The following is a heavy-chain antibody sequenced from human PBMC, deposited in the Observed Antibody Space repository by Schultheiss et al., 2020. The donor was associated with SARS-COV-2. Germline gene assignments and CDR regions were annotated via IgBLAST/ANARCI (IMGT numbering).Heavy chain of an antibody. Sequence: SETLSLTCTVSGGSISSYYWSWIRQPPGKGLEWIGYIYYSGSTYYNPSLKSRVTISVDTSKNQFSLKLSSVTAADTAVYYCAGANQYSSSWYYFDYWGQGTLVTVSS. D-gene: IGHD6-13*01. CDR3: AGANQYSSSWYYFDY. V-gene: IGHV4-59*06. J-gene: IGHJ4*02. CDR1: GGSISSYY. CDR2: IYYSGST.